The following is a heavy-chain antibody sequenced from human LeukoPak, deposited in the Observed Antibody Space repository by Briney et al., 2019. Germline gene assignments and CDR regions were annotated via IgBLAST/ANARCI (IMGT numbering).Heavy chain of an antibody. CDR3: ARETYGSGPFDY. Sequence: SETLSLTCTVPGGSISSYYWSWIRQPPGKGLEWIGYIYYSGSTNYNPSLKGRVAISVDTSKNQFSLKLSSVTAADTAVYYCARETYGSGPFDYWGQGSLVTVSS. CDR2: IYYSGST. D-gene: IGHD3-10*01. CDR1: GGSISSYY. V-gene: IGHV4-59*01. J-gene: IGHJ4*02.